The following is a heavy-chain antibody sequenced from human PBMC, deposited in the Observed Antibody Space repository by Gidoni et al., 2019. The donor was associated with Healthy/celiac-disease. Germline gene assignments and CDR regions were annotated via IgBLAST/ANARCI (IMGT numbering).Heavy chain of an antibody. CDR3: ARDRVRGNPRYCSSTSCFTYYYYGMDV. Sequence: EVQLVESGGGLIQPGGSLRLSCAASGFTVSSNYMNWVRQAPGKGLAWVSVSYSGGSTYYADSVKGRFTISRDNSKNTLYLQMNSLRAEDTAVYYCARDRVRGNPRYCSSTSCFTYYYYGMDVWGQGTTVTVSS. D-gene: IGHD2-2*01. CDR1: GFTVSSNY. V-gene: IGHV3-53*01. CDR2: SYSGGST. J-gene: IGHJ6*02.